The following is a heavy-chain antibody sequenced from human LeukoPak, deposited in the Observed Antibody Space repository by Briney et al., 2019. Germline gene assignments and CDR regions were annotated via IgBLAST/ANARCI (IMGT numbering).Heavy chain of an antibody. CDR2: IYYSGST. J-gene: IGHJ3*02. CDR3: ARDTAAAGAGAFDI. V-gene: IGHV4-39*07. CDR1: GGSISSYY. D-gene: IGHD6-13*01. Sequence: SETLSLTCNVSGGSISSYYWGWIRQPPGKGLEWIGSIYYSGSTYYNPSLKSRVTISVDTSKNQFSLKLSSVTAANTAVYYCARDTAAAGAGAFDIWGQGTMVTVSS.